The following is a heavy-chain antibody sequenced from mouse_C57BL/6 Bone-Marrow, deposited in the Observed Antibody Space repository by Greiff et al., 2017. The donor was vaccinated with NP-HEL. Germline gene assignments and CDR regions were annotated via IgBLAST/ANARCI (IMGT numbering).Heavy chain of an antibody. CDR2: IDPENGDT. D-gene: IGHD2-1*01. J-gene: IGHJ2*01. CDR1: GFNIKDDY. CDR3: ISVTYYFDY. Sequence: EVQLVESGAELVRPGASVKLSCTASGFNIKDDYMHWVKQRPEQGLEWIGWIDPENGDTEYASKFQGKATITADTSSNTAYLQLSSLTSEDTAVYYCISVTYYFDYWGQGTTLTVSS. V-gene: IGHV14-4*01.